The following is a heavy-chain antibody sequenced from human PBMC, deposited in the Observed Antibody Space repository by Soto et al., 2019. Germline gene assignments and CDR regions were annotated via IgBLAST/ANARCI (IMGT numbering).Heavy chain of an antibody. Sequence: QVQLVQSGPGVGKPGSWVRASCKASGGGLTRLTTTWVRRAPGQGLGGMGGIIPIFGTANHAQKFQGRVTIIADESTSTVYMELSSLRSDDTAIYYCARGWGYDSTDYYYAYWGQGTLVIVSS. CDR1: GGGLTRLT. CDR3: ARGWGYDSTDYYYAY. D-gene: IGHD3-22*01. V-gene: IGHV1-69*01. CDR2: IIPIFGTA. J-gene: IGHJ4*02.